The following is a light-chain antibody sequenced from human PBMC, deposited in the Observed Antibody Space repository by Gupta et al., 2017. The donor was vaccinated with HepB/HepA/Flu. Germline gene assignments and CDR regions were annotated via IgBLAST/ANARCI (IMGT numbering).Light chain of an antibody. CDR1: QILVHNGGDTL. J-gene: IGKJ2*01. V-gene: IGKV2-30*02. Sequence: EVVMTHSPLSLPFTLGQPPSISCNSSQILVHNGGDTLLDWFQQRPGQSPRRLIYRGSNRDSGIPDRFSGGGSGTYFTLRIRRVEAEDVGVYYCVQDEYRPHTFGQGTKLEIK. CDR3: VQDEYRPHT. CDR2: RGS.